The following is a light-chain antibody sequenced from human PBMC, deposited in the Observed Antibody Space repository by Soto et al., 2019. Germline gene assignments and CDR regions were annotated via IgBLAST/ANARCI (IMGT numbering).Light chain of an antibody. CDR2: AVF. V-gene: IGKV1-17*03. CDR1: QDISNF. CDR3: QQVDTYPLT. J-gene: IGKJ4*01. Sequence: DIQVTQSPSSVSASVGDRVTITCRASQDISNFLAWFQQKPGRAPKLLIYAVFTLQSGVPSRFSGSGSGAEFTITISSLQPEDFETYYCQQVDTYPLTFGGGTKVDIK.